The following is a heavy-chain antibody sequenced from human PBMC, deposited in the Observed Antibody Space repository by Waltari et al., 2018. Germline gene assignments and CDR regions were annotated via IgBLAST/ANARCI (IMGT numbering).Heavy chain of an antibody. CDR3: ATPGAFGGVIVPFDY. Sequence: EVQLLESGGGLVQPGGSLRLSCAASGFTFSSYAMSWVRQAPGKGLEWVSVIYSGGSSTYYVDSVKGRFTISRDDSKDTLYLQMNSLRAEDTAVYYCATPGAFGGVIVPFDYWGQGTLVTVSS. CDR1: GFTFSSYA. J-gene: IGHJ4*02. V-gene: IGHV3-23*03. CDR2: IYSGGSST. D-gene: IGHD3-16*02.